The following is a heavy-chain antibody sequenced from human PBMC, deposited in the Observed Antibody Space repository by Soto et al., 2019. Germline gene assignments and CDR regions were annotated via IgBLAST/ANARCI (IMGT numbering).Heavy chain of an antibody. J-gene: IGHJ3*02. CDR2: IFYSENT. V-gene: IGHV4-61*01. Sequence: TSETLSLTCTVSGDSVTSGSHYWSWIRQPPGKGLEYIGYIFYSENTSYHPSLKSRVTISVDTSKNQFSLKLSSVTAADTALYYCASGLLGYFDWSHDAFDIWGQGTMVT. D-gene: IGHD3-9*01. CDR3: ASGLLGYFDWSHDAFDI. CDR1: GDSVTSGSHY.